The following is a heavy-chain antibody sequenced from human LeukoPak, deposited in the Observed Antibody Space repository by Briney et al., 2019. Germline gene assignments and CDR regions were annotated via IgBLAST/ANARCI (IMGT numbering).Heavy chain of an antibody. Sequence: SETLSLTCAVYGGSFSGYYWSWIRQPPGKGLEWIGEINRSGSTNYNPSLKSRVTISVDTSKNQFSLRLSSVTAADTAVYYCARVRDSGSYYFDYWGQGTLVTVSS. CDR2: INRSGST. CDR3: ARVRDSGSYYFDY. D-gene: IGHD1-26*01. J-gene: IGHJ4*02. V-gene: IGHV4-34*01. CDR1: GGSFSGYY.